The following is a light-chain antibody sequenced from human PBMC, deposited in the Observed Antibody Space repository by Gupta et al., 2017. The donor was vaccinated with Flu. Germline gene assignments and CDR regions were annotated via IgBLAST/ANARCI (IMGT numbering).Light chain of an antibody. Sequence: DIPMPPSPSSLSASVGDIVTITCQASQSISRYLYWYQQKPGKAPKLLIYAASRVKSGVPTRFSGSGGGTDITLTISRRQPEDVANYYWQQGNSSPITFGQGTQVDIK. V-gene: IGKV1-39*01. CDR2: AAS. CDR3: QQGNSSPIT. J-gene: IGKJ5*01. CDR1: QSISRY.